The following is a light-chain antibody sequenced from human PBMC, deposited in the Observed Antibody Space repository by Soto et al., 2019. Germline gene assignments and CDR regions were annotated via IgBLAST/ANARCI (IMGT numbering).Light chain of an antibody. V-gene: IGLV2-14*01. J-gene: IGLJ3*02. CDR3: SSYTRGSTRV. Sequence: QSVLTQPASVSGSPGQSITISCTGTSSDVGGYNYVSWYQQHPGKAPKVMIYEVSNRTSGVSNRFSGSKSGNTASLTISGLQAEDEGDYYGSSYTRGSTRVFGGGTELTVL. CDR1: SSDVGGYNY. CDR2: EVS.